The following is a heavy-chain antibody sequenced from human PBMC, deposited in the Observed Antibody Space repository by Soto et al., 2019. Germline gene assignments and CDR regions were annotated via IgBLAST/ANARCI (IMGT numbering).Heavy chain of an antibody. Sequence: SETLSLTCTVSGGSISSSSYYWGWFRQPPGKGLEWIGSIYYSGSTYYNPSLKSRVTISVDTSKNQFSLKLSSVTAADTAVYHCARHSDPPYDYWGQGTLVTVSS. CDR1: GGSISSSSYY. J-gene: IGHJ4*02. CDR2: IYYSGST. V-gene: IGHV4-39*01. CDR3: ARHSDPPYDY.